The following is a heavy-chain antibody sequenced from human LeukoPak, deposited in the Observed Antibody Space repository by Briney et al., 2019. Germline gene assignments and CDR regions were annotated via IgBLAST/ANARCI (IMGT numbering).Heavy chain of an antibody. CDR1: GGSISSSNW. V-gene: IGHV4-4*02. CDR2: IYHSGST. D-gene: IGHD3-3*01. CDR3: ARGTIGDFWSGYYYYMDV. Sequence: PSETLSLTCAVSGGSISSSNWWSWVRQPPGKGLEWIGEIYHSGSTNYNPSLKSRVTISVDKSKNQFSLKLSSVTAADTAVYYCARGTIGDFWSGYYYYMDVWGKGTTVTVSS. J-gene: IGHJ6*03.